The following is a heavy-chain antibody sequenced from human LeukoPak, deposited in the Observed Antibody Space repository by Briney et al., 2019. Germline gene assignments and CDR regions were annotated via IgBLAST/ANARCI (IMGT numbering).Heavy chain of an antibody. J-gene: IGHJ4*02. Sequence: PGGSLRLSCAASGFTFSSYAMSWVRQAPGEGLGWVSAISGSGGSTYYADSVKGRFTISRDNSKNTLYLQMNSLRAEGTAVYYCAKDFKWVQLWFFDYWGQGTLVTVSS. CDR3: AKDFKWVQLWFFDY. CDR1: GFTFSSYA. V-gene: IGHV3-23*01. CDR2: ISGSGGST. D-gene: IGHD5-18*01.